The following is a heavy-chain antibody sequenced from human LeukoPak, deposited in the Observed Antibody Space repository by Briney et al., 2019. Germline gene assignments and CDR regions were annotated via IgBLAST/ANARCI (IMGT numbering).Heavy chain of an antibody. CDR2: INPNSGGT. CDR3: ARVGYYESSGYYEY. CDR1: GYTLTDYY. D-gene: IGHD3-22*01. V-gene: IGHV1-2*06. Sequence: ASVKVSCKASGYTLTDYYMHWVRQAPGQGLEWMGRINPNSGGTNYAQKFQGKVTMTRDTSISTVYMELSRLRSDDTAVYYCARVGYYESSGYYEYWGQGTLVTVSS. J-gene: IGHJ4*02.